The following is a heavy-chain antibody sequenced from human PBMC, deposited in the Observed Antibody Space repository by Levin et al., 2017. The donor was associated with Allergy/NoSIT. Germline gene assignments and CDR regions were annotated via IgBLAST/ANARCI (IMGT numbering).Heavy chain of an antibody. Sequence: LSLTCAASGFTFKSYAMHWFRQAPGKGLEWVAVISYDGTTTYYSDSVKGRFTISRDSSKNPLYVQLNRLRPEDTAVYHCARADSSAYPDYWGQGTLVTVSS. CDR2: ISYDGTTT. D-gene: IGHD3-22*01. V-gene: IGHV3-30*04. CDR3: ARADSSAYPDY. J-gene: IGHJ4*02. CDR1: GFTFKSYA.